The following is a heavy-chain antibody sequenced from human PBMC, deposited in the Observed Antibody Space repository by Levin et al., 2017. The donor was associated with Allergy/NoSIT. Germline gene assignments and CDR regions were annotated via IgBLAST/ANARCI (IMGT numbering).Heavy chain of an antibody. D-gene: IGHD6-6*01. CDR2: ISGSGGST. J-gene: IGHJ4*02. CDR1: GFTFSSYA. CDR3: AKDTHALRGIGVAARRFDY. V-gene: IGHV3-23*01. Sequence: GESLKISCAASGFTFSSYAMSWVRQAPGKGLEWVSAISGSGGSTYYADSVKGRFTISRDNSKNTLYLQMNSLRAEDTAVYYCAKDTHALRGIGVAARRFDYWGQGTLVTVSS.